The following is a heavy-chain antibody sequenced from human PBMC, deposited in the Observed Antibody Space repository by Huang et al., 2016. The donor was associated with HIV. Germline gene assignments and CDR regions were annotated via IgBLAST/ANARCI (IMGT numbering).Heavy chain of an antibody. Sequence: EVQLVESGGGLVQPGGSLRLACAASGFSISSYWMHCVCQDPGKGLVWGSRINSDGRSTIYADSVKGRFTITRDNAKNTLYLQMNSLRAEDTAVYYCARDPRIQSWLNFFDYWGQGTLVSVSS. CDR3: ARDPRIQSWLNFFDY. CDR2: INSDGRST. V-gene: IGHV3-74*01. J-gene: IGHJ4*02. CDR1: GFSISSYW. D-gene: IGHD3-22*01.